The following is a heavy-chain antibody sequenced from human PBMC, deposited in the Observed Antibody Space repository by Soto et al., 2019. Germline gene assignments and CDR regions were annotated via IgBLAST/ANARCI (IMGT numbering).Heavy chain of an antibody. J-gene: IGHJ2*01. CDR3: ARGIIPLTTDWYFDL. CDR1: GGSMSGHMSY. V-gene: IGHV4-30-4*01. D-gene: IGHD4-17*01. CDR2: IYESGST. Sequence: QVQLQELGPGLVKPSETLSLTCTVSGGSMSGHMSYWSWIRQPPGKGLEWIGYIYESGSTYYNPSLKCRVTITVGTSKKQFSLRLNSVTAADTAGYYCARGIIPLTTDWYFDLWGRGTLVTVSS.